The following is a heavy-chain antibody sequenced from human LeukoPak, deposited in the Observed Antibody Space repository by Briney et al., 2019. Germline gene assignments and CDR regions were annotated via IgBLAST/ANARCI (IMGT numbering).Heavy chain of an antibody. J-gene: IGHJ6*03. V-gene: IGHV1-69*06. CDR1: GGTFSSYA. CDR3: ARDGDYNYYYYMDV. D-gene: IGHD4-17*01. Sequence: GASVKVSCKTSGGTFSSYAITWVRQTPGQGLEWMGGIIPIFGTTDYAQKFQDRVTITADKSTSTAYMKLSSLRSEDTAVYYCARDGDYNYYYYMDVWGKGTTVTVSS. CDR2: IIPIFGTT.